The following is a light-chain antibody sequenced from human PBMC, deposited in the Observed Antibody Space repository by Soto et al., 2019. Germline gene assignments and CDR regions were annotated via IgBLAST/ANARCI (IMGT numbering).Light chain of an antibody. Sequence: QSALTQPPSASGSPGQSVTISCTGTSSYVGGYHYVSWYQQHPGKAPKLMIHEVTKRPSGVPDRFSGSKSGNTASLTVSGLQGEDEADYYCSSYAGSNNLVFGGGTKLTVL. CDR2: EVT. CDR3: SSYAGSNNLV. CDR1: SSYVGGYHY. V-gene: IGLV2-8*01. J-gene: IGLJ2*01.